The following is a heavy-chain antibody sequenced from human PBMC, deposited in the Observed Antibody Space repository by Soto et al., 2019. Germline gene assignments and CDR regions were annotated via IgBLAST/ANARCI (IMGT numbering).Heavy chain of an antibody. D-gene: IGHD4-17*01. J-gene: IGHJ6*03. V-gene: IGHV4-59*01. CDR2: IYYSGST. CDR3: ARQGDYGAHMDV. CDR1: GGSISSYY. Sequence: SETLSLTCTVSGGSISSYYWSWIRQPPGKGLEWIGYIYYSGSTNYNPSLKSRVTISVDTSKNQFSLKLSSVTAADTAVYYCARQGDYGAHMDVWGKGTTVTVSS.